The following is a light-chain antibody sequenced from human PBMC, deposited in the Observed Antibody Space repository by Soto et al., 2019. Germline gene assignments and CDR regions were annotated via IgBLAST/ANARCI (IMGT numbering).Light chain of an antibody. Sequence: EIVFTQAPGTLSFSPGEIDTPFSRASQTVRNNYLAWYQQKPGQAPRLLIYDASSRATGIPDRFSGGGSGTDFTLTISRLEPEDVAVYYCQQFSSYPLTFGGGTKVDIK. V-gene: IGKV3-20*01. CDR2: DAS. CDR3: QQFSSYPLT. J-gene: IGKJ4*01. CDR1: QTVRNNY.